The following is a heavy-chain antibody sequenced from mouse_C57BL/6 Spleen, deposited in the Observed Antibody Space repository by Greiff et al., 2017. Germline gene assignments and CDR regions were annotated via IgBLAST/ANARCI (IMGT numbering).Heavy chain of an antibody. J-gene: IGHJ4*01. CDR1: GFSLTSYA. CDR3: ARRTGGSSYDYAMDY. D-gene: IGHD1-1*01. Sequence: VQLKQSGPGLVAPSQSLSITCTVSGFSLTSYAISWVRQPPGKGLEWLGVIWTGGGTNYNSALKSRLSISKDNSKSQVFLKMKSLQTDDTARYYCARRTGGSSYDYAMDYWGQGTSVTVSS. CDR2: IWTGGGT. V-gene: IGHV2-9-1*01.